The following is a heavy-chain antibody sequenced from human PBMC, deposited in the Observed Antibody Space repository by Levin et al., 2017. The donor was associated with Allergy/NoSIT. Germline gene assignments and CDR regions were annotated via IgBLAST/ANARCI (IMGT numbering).Heavy chain of an antibody. CDR3: ARDPSNYYDSSGYYYAYYYYGMDV. Sequence: GASVKVSCKASGYTFTSYAMHWVRQAPGQRLEWMGWINAGNGNTKYSQKFQGRVTITRDTSASTAYMELSSLRSEDTAVYYCARDPSNYYDSSGYYYAYYYYGMDVWGQGTTVTVSS. V-gene: IGHV1-3*01. D-gene: IGHD3-22*01. CDR2: INAGNGNT. J-gene: IGHJ6*02. CDR1: GYTFTSYA.